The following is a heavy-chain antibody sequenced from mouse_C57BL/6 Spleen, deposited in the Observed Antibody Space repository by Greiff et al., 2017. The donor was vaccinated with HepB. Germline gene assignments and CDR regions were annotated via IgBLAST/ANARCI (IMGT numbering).Heavy chain of an antibody. V-gene: IGHV1-15*01. CDR1: GYTFTDYE. D-gene: IGHD2-4*01. CDR3: TTYDYGGFAY. J-gene: IGHJ3*01. Sequence: VQLQQSGAELVRPGASVTLSCKASGYTFTDYEMHWVKQTPVHGLEWIGAIDPETGGTSYNQKFKGKAILTADKSSSTAYMELRSLTSEDSAVYYYTTYDYGGFAYWGQGTLVTVSA. CDR2: IDPETGGT.